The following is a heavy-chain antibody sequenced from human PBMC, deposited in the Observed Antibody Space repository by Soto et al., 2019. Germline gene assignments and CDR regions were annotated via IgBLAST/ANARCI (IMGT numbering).Heavy chain of an antibody. CDR3: ATLKDCSGGSCFSSHFDY. Sequence: SETLSLTCTVSGGSISSYYWSWIRQPPGKGLEWIGYIYYSGSTNYNPSLKSRVTISVDTSKNQFSLKLSSVTAADTAVYYCATLKDCSGGSCFSSHFDYWGQGTLVTVSS. CDR1: GGSISSYY. D-gene: IGHD2-15*01. CDR2: IYYSGST. J-gene: IGHJ4*02. V-gene: IGHV4-59*01.